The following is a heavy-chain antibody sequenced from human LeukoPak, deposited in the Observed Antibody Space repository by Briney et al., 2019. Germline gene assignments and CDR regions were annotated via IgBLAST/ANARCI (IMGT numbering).Heavy chain of an antibody. CDR2: IKQDGSEK. CDR3: ARDSLVRGAPELDY. J-gene: IGHJ4*02. Sequence: GGSLRLSCAASGFTLSNYWMSWVRQAPGKGLEWVANIKQDGSEKYIVDSVRGRFTLSRDNAKNSLYLQMNSLRAEDTAVYYCARDSLVRGAPELDYWGQGTLVTVSS. CDR1: GFTLSNYW. D-gene: IGHD3-10*01. V-gene: IGHV3-7*01.